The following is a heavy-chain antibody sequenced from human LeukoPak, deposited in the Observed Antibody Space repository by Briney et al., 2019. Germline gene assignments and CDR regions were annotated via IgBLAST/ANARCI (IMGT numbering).Heavy chain of an antibody. CDR1: GFTFSSYE. Sequence: GGSLRLSXAASGFTFSSYEMNWVRQPPGKGLEWVSYISSSGSTIYYADSVKGRFTISRDNAKNSLYLQMNSLRAEDTAVYYCARSRGDGYSSLVWYFDLWGRGTLVTVSS. J-gene: IGHJ2*01. D-gene: IGHD6-13*01. CDR2: ISSSGSTI. V-gene: IGHV3-48*03. CDR3: ARSRGDGYSSLVWYFDL.